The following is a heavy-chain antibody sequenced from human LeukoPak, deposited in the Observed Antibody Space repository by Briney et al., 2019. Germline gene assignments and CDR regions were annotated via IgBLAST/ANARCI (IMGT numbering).Heavy chain of an antibody. D-gene: IGHD6-19*01. CDR3: ARGTWTMIIAVAGTSDY. V-gene: IGHV3-21*01. J-gene: IGHJ4*02. Sequence: PGGSLRLSCAASGFTFSSYSMNWVRQAPGKGVEWVSSISSSSSYIYYADSVKGRFTISRDNAKNSLYLQMNSLRAEDTAVYYCARGTWTMIIAVAGTSDYWGQGTLVTVSS. CDR2: ISSSSSYI. CDR1: GFTFSSYS.